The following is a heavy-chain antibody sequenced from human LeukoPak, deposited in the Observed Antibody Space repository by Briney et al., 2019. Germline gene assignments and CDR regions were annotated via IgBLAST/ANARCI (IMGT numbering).Heavy chain of an antibody. D-gene: IGHD2-21*01. Sequence: GGSLRLSCAASGFTFSSYSMNWVRQAPGKGLEWVSSISSSSSYIYYADSVKGRFTISRDNAKNSLYLQMNSLRAEDTAVYYCAKDLWSYYYYYMDVWGKGTTVTVSS. CDR1: GFTFSSYS. CDR3: AKDLWSYYYYYMDV. V-gene: IGHV3-21*04. CDR2: ISSSSSYI. J-gene: IGHJ6*03.